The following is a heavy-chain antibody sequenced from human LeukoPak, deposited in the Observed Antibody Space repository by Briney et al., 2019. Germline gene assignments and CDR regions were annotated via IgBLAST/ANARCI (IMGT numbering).Heavy chain of an antibody. Sequence: PSQTPSLTCTVSGGSISSGDYYWSWIRQPPGKGLEWIGYIYYSGSTYYNPSLKSRVTISVDTSKNQFSLKLSSVTAADTAVYYCARDLTYYDFWSGYYTGMGLYDYWGQGTLVTVSS. D-gene: IGHD3-3*01. CDR1: GGSISSGDYY. CDR2: IYYSGST. V-gene: IGHV4-30-4*08. J-gene: IGHJ4*02. CDR3: ARDLTYYDFWSGYYTGMGLYDY.